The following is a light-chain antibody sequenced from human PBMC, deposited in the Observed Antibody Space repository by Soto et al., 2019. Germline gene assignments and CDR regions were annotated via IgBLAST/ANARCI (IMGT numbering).Light chain of an antibody. CDR1: SSDVGGYNY. Sequence: QSVLTQPASVSGSPGQSSTISCTGTSSDVGGYNYVSWYQQHPGKAPKLMIYEVSNRPSGVSNRFSGSKSGNTASLTISGLQAEDEADDYCSSYTSSSTLAVVFGGGTKVTVL. J-gene: IGLJ2*01. CDR3: SSYTSSSTLAVV. V-gene: IGLV2-14*01. CDR2: EVS.